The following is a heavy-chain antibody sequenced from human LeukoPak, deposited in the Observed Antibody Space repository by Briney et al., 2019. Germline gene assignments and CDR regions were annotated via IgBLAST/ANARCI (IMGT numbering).Heavy chain of an antibody. CDR3: ARGGDANFDY. Sequence: GGSLRLSCAASGFTFSSYWMHWVRQAPGKGLVWVSRINNEGSSTTYADSVRGRFTISRDNAKDTLYLQINGLRAEDAAVYYCARGGDANFDYWGQGTLVTVSS. V-gene: IGHV3-74*03. CDR2: INNEGSST. CDR1: GFTFSSYW. J-gene: IGHJ4*02. D-gene: IGHD3-16*01.